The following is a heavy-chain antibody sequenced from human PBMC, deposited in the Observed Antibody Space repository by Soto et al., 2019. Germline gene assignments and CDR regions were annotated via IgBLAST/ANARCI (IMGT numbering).Heavy chain of an antibody. J-gene: IGHJ4*02. CDR1: GFSFSRYA. V-gene: IGHV3-30-3*01. CDR2: ISFEGNDK. CDR3: ARDRYLDSYAFDS. Sequence: QVQLVESGGGVVQPGRSLRLSCAASGFSFSRYAMHWVRQAPGKGLEWVAVISFEGNDKYYADSVKGRFTISRDENGNTLYLQMNSLRPEDTAVYYCARDRYLDSYAFDSWGQGTLVTVSS. D-gene: IGHD3-9*01.